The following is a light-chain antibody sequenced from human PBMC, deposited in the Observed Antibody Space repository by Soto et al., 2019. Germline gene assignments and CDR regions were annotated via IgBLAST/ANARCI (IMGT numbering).Light chain of an antibody. CDR2: AAS. CDR1: QNIDIY. V-gene: IGKV1-39*01. CDR3: QQSRTTPWT. J-gene: IGKJ1*01. Sequence: DIPMTQSPSSLSASVGDSVTLTCRASQNIDIYLNWYQQKPGKVPKLLIYAASGLQTGVPSRFSGSGSGTDFTLTISSLQPEDFATYYCQQSRTTPWTFGQGTNVDIK.